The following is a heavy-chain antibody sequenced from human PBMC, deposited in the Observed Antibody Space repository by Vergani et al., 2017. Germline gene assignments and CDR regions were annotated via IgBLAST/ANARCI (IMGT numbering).Heavy chain of an antibody. D-gene: IGHD2-2*01. CDR1: GGTFSSYT. CDR3: ARAASKVVVPAAMYNWFDP. CDR2: IIPILGIA. J-gene: IGHJ5*02. Sequence: VSCKASGGTFSSYTISWVRQAPGQGLEWMGRIIPILGIANYAQKFQGRVTITADKSTSTAYMELSSLRSEDTAVYYCARAASKVVVPAAMYNWFDPWGQGTLVTVSS. V-gene: IGHV1-69*02.